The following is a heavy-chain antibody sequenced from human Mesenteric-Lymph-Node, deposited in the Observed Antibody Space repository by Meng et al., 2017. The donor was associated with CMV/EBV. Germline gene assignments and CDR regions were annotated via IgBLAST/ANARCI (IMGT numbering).Heavy chain of an antibody. D-gene: IGHD3-3*01. CDR1: GGPISSYF. CDR3: AKAAIVGVPKVP. J-gene: IGHJ5*02. Sequence: GGSLRLSCTVSGGPISSYFWSGVRQPPGKGREWVSSISSSSGYRYYANTVKARFTISRDNAKNSLSLQMSNLRVEDTAVYYCAKAAIVGVPKVPWGQGTLVTVSS. CDR2: ISSSSGYR. V-gene: IGHV3-21*01.